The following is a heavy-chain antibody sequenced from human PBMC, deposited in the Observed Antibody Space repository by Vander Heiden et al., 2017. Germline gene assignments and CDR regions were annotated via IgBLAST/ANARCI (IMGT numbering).Heavy chain of an antibody. J-gene: IGHJ4*02. CDR3: AKASSDSSGYDY. D-gene: IGHD3-22*01. CDR1: GFPFSSYA. CDR2: ISVSGGST. Sequence: EVQLLESGGGLVEPGGSLRLSCAASGFPFSSYAMGWVRQAPGKGLEWVSAISVSGGSTYYADSVKGRFTISRDNSKNTLYLQMNSLRAEDTAVYYCAKASSDSSGYDYWGQGTLVTVSS. V-gene: IGHV3-23*01.